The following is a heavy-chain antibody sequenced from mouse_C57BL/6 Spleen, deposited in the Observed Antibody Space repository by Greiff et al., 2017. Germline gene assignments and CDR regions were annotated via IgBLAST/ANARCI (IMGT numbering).Heavy chain of an antibody. D-gene: IGHD2-5*01. CDR1: GYTFTSYW. V-gene: IGHV1-52*01. Sequence: QVQLQQPGAELVRPGSSVKLSCKASGYTFTSYWMHWVKQRPIQGLEWIGNIDPSDSETHYNQKFKDKATLTVDKSSSTAYMQLSSLTSADSAVYYCAREGDDSNFLDYWGQGTTLTVSA. J-gene: IGHJ2*01. CDR2: IDPSDSET. CDR3: AREGDDSNFLDY.